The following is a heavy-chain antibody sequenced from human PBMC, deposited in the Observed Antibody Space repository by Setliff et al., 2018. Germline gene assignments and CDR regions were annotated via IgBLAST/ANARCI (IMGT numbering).Heavy chain of an antibody. J-gene: IGHJ6*03. CDR1: SGSIINYY. CDR3: AKGCAAGACYSDYYYYMDV. D-gene: IGHD2-15*01. Sequence: SETLSLTCTVSSGSIINYYWSWIRQPPGRPLEWIGYIKYDGTTDYNPSLDSRVTMSVDTSKNQFSLKLKSVTAADTAMYYCAKGCAAGACYSDYYYYMDVWGKGTTVTVSS. V-gene: IGHV4-59*01. CDR2: IKYDGTT.